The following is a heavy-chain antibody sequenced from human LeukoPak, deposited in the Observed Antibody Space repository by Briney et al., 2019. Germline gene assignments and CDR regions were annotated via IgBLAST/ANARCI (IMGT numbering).Heavy chain of an antibody. CDR2: INHSGST. CDR3: ARVGSPPSIVVAPFDY. Sequence: KPSETLSLTCAVYGGSFSGYYWSWIRQPPGKGLEWIGEINHSGSTNYNPSLKSRATISVDTSKNQFSLKLSSVTAADTAVYYCARVGSPPSIVVAPFDYWGQGTLVTVSS. V-gene: IGHV4-34*01. CDR1: GGSFSGYY. J-gene: IGHJ4*02. D-gene: IGHD3-22*01.